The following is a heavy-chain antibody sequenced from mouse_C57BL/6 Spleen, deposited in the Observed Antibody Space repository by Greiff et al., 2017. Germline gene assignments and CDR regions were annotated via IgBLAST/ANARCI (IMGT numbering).Heavy chain of an antibody. CDR1: GYTFTSYW. V-gene: IGHV1-52*01. Sequence: QVQLQQPGAELVRPGSSVKLSCKASGYTFTSYWMHWVKQRPIQGLEWIGNIDPSDSETHYNQKFKDKATLTVDKSSSTAYMQLSSLTSEDSAVYYCARYNGEAMDYWGQGTSVTVSS. CDR2: IDPSDSET. J-gene: IGHJ4*01. D-gene: IGHD1-3*01. CDR3: ARYNGEAMDY.